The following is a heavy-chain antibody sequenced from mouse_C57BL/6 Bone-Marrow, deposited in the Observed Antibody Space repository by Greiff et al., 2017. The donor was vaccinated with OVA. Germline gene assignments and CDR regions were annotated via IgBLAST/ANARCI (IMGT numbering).Heavy chain of an antibody. V-gene: IGHV3-1*01. J-gene: IGHJ4*01. CDR3: ARELRPCYAMDC. CDR2: ISYSGST. D-gene: IGHD2-4*01. CDR1: GYSITSGYD. Sequence: EVKLMESGPGMVKPSQSLSLTCTVTGYSITSGYDWHWIRHFPGNKLEWMGYISYSGSTNYNPSLKSRISITHDPSKNHFFLKLNSVTTEDTATYDCARELRPCYAMDCWGQGASVTVAS.